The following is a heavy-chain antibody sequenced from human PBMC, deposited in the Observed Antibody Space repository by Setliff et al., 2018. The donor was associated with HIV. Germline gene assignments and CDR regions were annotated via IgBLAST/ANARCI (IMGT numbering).Heavy chain of an antibody. V-gene: IGHV1-3*01. D-gene: IGHD6-19*01. Sequence: ASVKVSCKASGGTFSSYTINWVRQAPGQGLEWMGWISAGNGNTKYSQTFQDRVTITRDTSASTVYMELGSLRSEDTAIYYCARTLYSSFSSFDYWGQGTLVTVSS. J-gene: IGHJ4*02. CDR1: GGTFSSYT. CDR3: ARTLYSSFSSFDY. CDR2: ISAGNGNT.